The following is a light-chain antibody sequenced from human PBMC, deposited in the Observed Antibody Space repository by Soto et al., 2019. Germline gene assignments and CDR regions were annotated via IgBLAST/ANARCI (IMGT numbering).Light chain of an antibody. CDR1: SSDVGSYNL. J-gene: IGLJ3*02. CDR3: CSFAGSGTWV. V-gene: IGLV2-23*02. Sequence: QSALTQPASVSGSPGQSITISCTGTSSDVGSYNLVSWYQQVPDKAPKLMIYEVTKRPSGVSNRFSGSKSANTASLTISGLQAEDEADYYCCSFAGSGTWVFGGVTKLTVL. CDR2: EVT.